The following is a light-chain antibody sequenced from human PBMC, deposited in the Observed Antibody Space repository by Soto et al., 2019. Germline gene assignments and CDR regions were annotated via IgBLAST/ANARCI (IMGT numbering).Light chain of an antibody. Sequence: IALTKSPGTLSLSPGERATLSCRASQRVSSNYVAWYQHKPGQAPRLLIHGASIRVTGIADRFSGSGSGTDFTLTISRLEPEDFAVYYCHQYGTLPYAFGPGTKLQIK. CDR3: HQYGTLPYA. V-gene: IGKV3-20*01. J-gene: IGKJ2*01. CDR2: GAS. CDR1: QRVSSNY.